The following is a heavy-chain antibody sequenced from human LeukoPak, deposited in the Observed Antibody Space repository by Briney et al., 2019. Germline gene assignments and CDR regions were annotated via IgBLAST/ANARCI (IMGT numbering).Heavy chain of an antibody. J-gene: IGHJ3*02. V-gene: IGHV4-59*08. CDR2: IYYSGST. Sequence: SETLSLTCTVSGGSISSYYWSWIRQPPGKGLEWIGYIYYSGSTNYNPALKSRVTVSVDTSKNQFSLKVNSVTAADTSVYYCARHGTINDAFDIWSRGTPVTVSS. CDR3: ARHGTINDAFDI. D-gene: IGHD1-7*01. CDR1: GGSISSYY.